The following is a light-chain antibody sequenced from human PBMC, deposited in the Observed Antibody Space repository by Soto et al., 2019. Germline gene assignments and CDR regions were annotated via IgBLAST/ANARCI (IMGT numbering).Light chain of an antibody. CDR1: QSVSSSY. V-gene: IGKV3D-20*01. CDR3: QQYGSSPPT. J-gene: IGKJ1*01. CDR2: DAS. Sequence: VLSQSPAILSLSPGERATLSCVASQSVSSSYLAWYQQKPGLAPRLLIYDASSRATGIPDRFSGSGSGTDFTLTISRLEPEDFAVYYCQQYGSSPPTFGQGTKVDIK.